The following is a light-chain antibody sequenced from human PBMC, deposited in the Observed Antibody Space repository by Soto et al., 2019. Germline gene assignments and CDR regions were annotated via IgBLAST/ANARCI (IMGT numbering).Light chain of an antibody. Sequence: DIQMTQSPSSLSASVGDRVTITCRASQTISTYLNWYQQTPGKAPKLLIYVASSLQSGVPSRFSGSGSGTDFNRTISSLQPEDFATYFCQQSYSTPYIFGQGTKLEIK. V-gene: IGKV1-39*01. CDR2: VAS. CDR3: QQSYSTPYI. J-gene: IGKJ2*01. CDR1: QTISTY.